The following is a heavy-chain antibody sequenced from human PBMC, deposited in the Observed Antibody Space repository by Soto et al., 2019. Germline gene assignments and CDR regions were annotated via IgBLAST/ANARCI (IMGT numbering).Heavy chain of an antibody. CDR3: TRDPYGGSRYYFDS. CDR1: GFTFTNYG. J-gene: IGHJ4*02. CDR2: SWYDGSNK. Sequence: QVQLVESGGGVVQPGRSLRLSCAASGFTFTNYGMHWVRQAPGKGLEWVAVSWYDGSNKYYADSVKGRFTISKDNSQNTLYLQMNNLRAEDTAMYYCTRDPYGGSRYYFDSWGQGTLVTVSS. D-gene: IGHD1-26*01. V-gene: IGHV3-33*01.